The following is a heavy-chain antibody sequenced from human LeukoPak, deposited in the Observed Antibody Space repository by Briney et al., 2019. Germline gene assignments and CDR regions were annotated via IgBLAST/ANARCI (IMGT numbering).Heavy chain of an antibody. CDR2: IYHSGST. J-gene: IGHJ4*02. V-gene: IGHV4-30-2*01. CDR1: GGSISSGGYS. CDR3: AREWGGNGDPYFDY. D-gene: IGHD4-23*01. Sequence: SQTLSLTCAVSGGSISSGGYSWSWIRQPPGKGLEWIGYIYHSGSTYYNPSLKSRVTISVDRSKNQFSLKLSSVTAADTAVYYCAREWGGNGDPYFDYWGQGTLVTVSS.